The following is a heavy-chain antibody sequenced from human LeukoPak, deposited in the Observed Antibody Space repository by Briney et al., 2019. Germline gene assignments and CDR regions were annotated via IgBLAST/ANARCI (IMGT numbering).Heavy chain of an antibody. D-gene: IGHD6-19*01. CDR1: GGTFSRYA. Sequence: ASVKVSCTASGGTFSRYAISWVRQAPGQGLEWMGRIIPILGIANYHKKCQLRVTLTAHNSTRRAYMALSRLRSEDRGVYYCARIAVAGTLYRRDVWRQGTTVTVSS. CDR3: ARIAVAGTLYRRDV. J-gene: IGHJ6*02. CDR2: IIPILGIA. V-gene: IGHV1-69*04.